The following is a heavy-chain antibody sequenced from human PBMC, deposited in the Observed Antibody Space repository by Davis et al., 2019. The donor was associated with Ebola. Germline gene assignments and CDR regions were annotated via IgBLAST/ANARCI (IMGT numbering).Heavy chain of an antibody. Sequence: GESLKISCAVSGFAVSSNHMSWVRQAPGKGLEWVSVIYDQSSAYADAVRGRFIISRDKSNNTLYLQMNSLRVDDTAVYYCAREKTYYDFWSGYYRRRGDAFDIWGQGTMVTVSS. J-gene: IGHJ3*02. CDR3: AREKTYYDFWSGYYRRRGDAFDI. CDR2: IYDQSS. D-gene: IGHD3-3*01. V-gene: IGHV3-53*05. CDR1: GFAVSSNH.